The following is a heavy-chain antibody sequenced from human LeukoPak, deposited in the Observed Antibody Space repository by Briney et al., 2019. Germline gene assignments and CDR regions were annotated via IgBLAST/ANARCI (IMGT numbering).Heavy chain of an antibody. CDR2: IIPILGIA. D-gene: IGHD6-13*01. J-gene: IGHJ4*02. Sequence: ASVKVSCKASGGTFSSYAISWVRQAPGQGLEWMGRIIPILGIANYAQKFQGRVTITADKSTSTAYMELSSLRSEDTAVYYCATLGSSTLLSFDYWGQGTLVTVSS. CDR1: GGTFSSYA. V-gene: IGHV1-69*04. CDR3: ATLGSSTLLSFDY.